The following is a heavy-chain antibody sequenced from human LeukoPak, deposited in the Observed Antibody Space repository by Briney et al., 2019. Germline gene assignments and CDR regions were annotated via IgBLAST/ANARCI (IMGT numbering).Heavy chain of an antibody. CDR1: GYTFTGYY. CDR3: ASVLGYCSGGSCYPPRY. D-gene: IGHD2-15*01. Sequence: ASVKVSCKASGYTFTGYYMHWARQAPGQGLEWMGWINPNSGGTNYAQKFQGRVTMTRDTSISTAYMELSRLRSDDTAVYYCASVLGYCSGGSCYPPRYWGQGTLVTVSS. J-gene: IGHJ4*02. V-gene: IGHV1-2*02. CDR2: INPNSGGT.